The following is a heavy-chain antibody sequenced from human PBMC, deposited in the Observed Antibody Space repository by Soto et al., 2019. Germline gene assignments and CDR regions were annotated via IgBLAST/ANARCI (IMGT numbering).Heavy chain of an antibody. Sequence: QVQLQESGPGLVKPSETLSLTCTVSGGAITTYQWSWIRQPPGKGLEWIGFISNSGGANYNPSLNSRVTISLDTSKNQFSLRLTSVTATDTAMYYCTRKWSGLDYWGQGALVTVSS. CDR1: GGAITTYQ. V-gene: IGHV4-59*01. D-gene: IGHD3-3*01. J-gene: IGHJ4*02. CDR3: TRKWSGLDY. CDR2: ISNSGGA.